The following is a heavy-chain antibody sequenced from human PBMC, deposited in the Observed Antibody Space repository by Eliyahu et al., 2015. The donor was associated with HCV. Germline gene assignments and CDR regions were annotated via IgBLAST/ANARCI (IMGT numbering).Heavy chain of an antibody. Sequence: EVQLVQSGAEVKKPGESLKISCKASGYSFTGFWIGWVRQIPGKGLEWMGITYPGDSDTRYNPSFEGQVTISADKSINTAYLQWSSLKASDTAIYYCVRSYVSDTWGQGTQVTVSS. D-gene: IGHD3-10*02. J-gene: IGHJ5*02. CDR1: GYSFTGFW. V-gene: IGHV5-51*01. CDR2: TYPGDSDT. CDR3: VRSYVSDT.